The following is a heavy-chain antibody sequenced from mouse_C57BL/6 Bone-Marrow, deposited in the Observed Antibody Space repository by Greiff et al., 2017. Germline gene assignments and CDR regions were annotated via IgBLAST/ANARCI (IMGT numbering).Heavy chain of an antibody. CDR2: IDPSDSST. D-gene: IGHD2-2*01. V-gene: IGHV1-69*01. CDR1: GYTFTSYW. J-gene: IGHJ3*01. Sequence: QVQLQQPGAELVMPGASVKLSCKASGYTFTSYWMHWVKQRPGQGLEWIGEIDPSDSSTNYNQQFKGKSTLTVDKSSSTAYMQLSSLPSEDSAVYYCARGTLGYEGFAYWGQGTLVTVSA. CDR3: ARGTLGYEGFAY.